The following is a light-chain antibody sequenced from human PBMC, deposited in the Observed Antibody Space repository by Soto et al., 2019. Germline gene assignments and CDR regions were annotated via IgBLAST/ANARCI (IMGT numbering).Light chain of an antibody. CDR2: AAS. CDR3: QQYYSYSWT. CDR1: QGISRY. J-gene: IGKJ1*01. V-gene: IGKV1-8*01. Sequence: ALRMTQSPSSFSASTGDRVTITCRASQGISRYLAWYQQKPGKAPKLLIYAASTLQSGVPSRFSGSGSGTDFTLTISCLQSEDFATYYCQQYYSYSWTFGQGTKVEIK.